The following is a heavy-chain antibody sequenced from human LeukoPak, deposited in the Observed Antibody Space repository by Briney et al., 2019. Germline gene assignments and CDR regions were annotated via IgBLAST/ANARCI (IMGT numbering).Heavy chain of an antibody. CDR2: ISSDGSKT. Sequence: GGSLRLSCAASGFTFTTFGMHWVRQTPAKGLEWVAFISSDGSKTYYTDSVKGRFTISRDYSYNTLYLQMTNLRPDDSAIYFCARSSVLHFLAPWGSGTLVPASS. J-gene: IGHJ5*02. D-gene: IGHD3-10*02. CDR1: GFTFTTFG. V-gene: IGHV3-30*02. CDR3: ARSSVLHFLAP.